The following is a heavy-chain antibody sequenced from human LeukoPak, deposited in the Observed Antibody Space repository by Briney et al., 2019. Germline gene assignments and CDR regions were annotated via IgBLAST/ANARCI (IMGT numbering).Heavy chain of an antibody. CDR1: GGSFSGYY. Sequence: SETLSLTCAAYGGSFSGYYWSWIRQPPGKGLEWLGEINHSGSTNYKPSLKSRVTISVDTSKNQVSLKLSTVTAADTAVYYCARGTIRAFDNWGEGTMVTVSS. D-gene: IGHD2-21*01. CDR3: ARGTIRAFDN. V-gene: IGHV4-34*01. J-gene: IGHJ3*02. CDR2: INHSGST.